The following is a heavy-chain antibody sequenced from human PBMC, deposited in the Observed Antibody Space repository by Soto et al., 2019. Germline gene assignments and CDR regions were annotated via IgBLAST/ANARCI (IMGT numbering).Heavy chain of an antibody. Sequence: GGSLRLSCVGSGFTFSNYGMHWVRQPPGKGLEWVALISDDADKRYYADSVRGRLIISRDNSKDTLYLQMNSLGPDDTAVYFCAKERVRIVGASSFDYWGQGT. J-gene: IGHJ4*02. D-gene: IGHD1-26*01. CDR3: AKERVRIVGASSFDY. CDR1: GFTFSNYG. V-gene: IGHV3-30*18. CDR2: ISDDADKR.